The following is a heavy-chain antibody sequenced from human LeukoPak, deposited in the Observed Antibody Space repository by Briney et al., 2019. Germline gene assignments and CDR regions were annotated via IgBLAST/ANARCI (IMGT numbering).Heavy chain of an antibody. Sequence: PGGSLRLSCAASGFTFSSYAMSWVRQAPGKGLEWVSAISGSGGSTYYADSVRGRFTISRDNSKNTLYLQMNSLRAEDTAVYYCAKGYSSSWHNYFDYWGQGTLVTVSS. J-gene: IGHJ4*02. D-gene: IGHD6-13*01. V-gene: IGHV3-23*01. CDR1: GFTFSSYA. CDR2: ISGSGGST. CDR3: AKGYSSSWHNYFDY.